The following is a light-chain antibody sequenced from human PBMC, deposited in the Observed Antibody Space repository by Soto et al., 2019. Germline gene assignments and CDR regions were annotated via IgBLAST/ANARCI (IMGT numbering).Light chain of an antibody. CDR1: QTISTNY. Sequence: EVVLTQSPGTLSLSPGETATLSCRASQTISTNYLAWYQQKPGQAPRLLLYAASNRLTGIPDRFSGSGSGTDFTLTIGTLEPEDFSLYYCHQYGRTFGQGTRLESK. J-gene: IGKJ5*01. CDR3: HQYGRT. V-gene: IGKV3-20*01. CDR2: AAS.